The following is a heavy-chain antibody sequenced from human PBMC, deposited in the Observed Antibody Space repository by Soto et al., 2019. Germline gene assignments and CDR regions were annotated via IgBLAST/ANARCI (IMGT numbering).Heavy chain of an antibody. V-gene: IGHV1-3*01. CDR2: INAGNVNT. CDR1: GYTFTSYP. Sequence: QVQLVQSGAEVKKPGASVKVSCKASGYTFTSYPMHWVRQAPGQRLEWMGWINAGNVNTKYSKQFQGRVNITRDTSASTAYMELSSVRSEDTAVYYCARDVGATGDWGQGTLVTVSS. CDR3: ARDVGATGD. D-gene: IGHD1-26*01. J-gene: IGHJ4*02.